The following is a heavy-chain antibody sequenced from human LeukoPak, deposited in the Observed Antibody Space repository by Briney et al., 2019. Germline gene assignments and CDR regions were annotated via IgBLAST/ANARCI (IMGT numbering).Heavy chain of an antibody. Sequence: QPGGSLRLSCAASGFTFSSYWMHWVRQAPGKGLVWVSRINSDGSSTSYADSVKGRFTISRDNAKNTLYLQMNSLRPEDTAVYYCAKIGVIGLWYFDYWGQGSLVTISS. CDR3: AKIGVIGLWYFDY. CDR1: GFTFSSYW. V-gene: IGHV3-74*01. CDR2: INSDGSST. J-gene: IGHJ4*02. D-gene: IGHD2-21*01.